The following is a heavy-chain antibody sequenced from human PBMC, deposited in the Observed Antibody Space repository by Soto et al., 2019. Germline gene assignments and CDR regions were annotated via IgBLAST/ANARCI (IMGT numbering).Heavy chain of an antibody. V-gene: IGHV4-34*01. CDR3: ARRQRAVAGTFYY. D-gene: IGHD6-19*01. Sequence: QVQLQQWGAGLLKPSETLSLTCAVYGGSFSGYYWSWIRQPPGKGLEWIGEINHSGSTNDNPALKSRVTISVDTSKNQFSLKLSSVTAADTAVYYCARRQRAVAGTFYYWGQGTLVTVSS. CDR2: INHSGST. J-gene: IGHJ4*02. CDR1: GGSFSGYY.